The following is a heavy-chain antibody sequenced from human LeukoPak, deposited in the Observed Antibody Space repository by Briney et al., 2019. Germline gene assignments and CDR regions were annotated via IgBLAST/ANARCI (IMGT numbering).Heavy chain of an antibody. CDR1: GFTFSSHW. D-gene: IGHD1-1*01. CDR3: ARSGAIGTVDY. J-gene: IGHJ4*02. CDR2: ISSSGSTI. V-gene: IGHV3-48*04. Sequence: GGSLRLSCAASGFTFSSHWMSWVRQAPGKGLEWVSYISSSGSTIYYADSVKGRFTISRDNAKNSLYLQMNSLRAEDTAVYYCARSGAIGTVDYWGPGTLVTVSS.